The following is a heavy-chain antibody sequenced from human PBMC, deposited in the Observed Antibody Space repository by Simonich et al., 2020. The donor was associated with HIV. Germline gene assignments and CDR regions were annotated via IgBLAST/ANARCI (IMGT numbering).Heavy chain of an antibody. CDR3: ARGFYQRLYYFDY. CDR1: GGSFSGYY. J-gene: IGHJ4*02. CDR2: INHSGRT. Sequence: QVQLQQWGAGLLKPSETLSLTCAVYGGSFSGYYWSWIRQPPGKGLEWIGEINHSGRTNYNPYLKSRVTISVDTSKNQFSLKLSSVTAADTAVYYCARGFYQRLYYFDYWGQGTLVTVSS. D-gene: IGHD2-2*01. V-gene: IGHV4-34*01.